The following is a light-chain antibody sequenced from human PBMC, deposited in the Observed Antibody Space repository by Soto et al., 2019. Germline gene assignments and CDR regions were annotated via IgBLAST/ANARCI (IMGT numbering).Light chain of an antibody. CDR2: GAS. V-gene: IGKV3-15*01. CDR3: QQYNKWPGT. Sequence: EIVLTQSPATLSVSLGERATLSCRAIQSVSSSLPWYQQKPGQAPRLLIYGASTTVTDIPARFSGSGSGTEFTLTISSLQSEDFAVYYCQQYNKWPGTFGQGTKVDIK. CDR1: QSVSSS. J-gene: IGKJ1*01.